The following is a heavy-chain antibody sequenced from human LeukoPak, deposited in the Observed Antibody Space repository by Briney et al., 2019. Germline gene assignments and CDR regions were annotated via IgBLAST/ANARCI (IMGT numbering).Heavy chain of an antibody. CDR2: IYQSGST. CDR3: ARGGLAAAGSEIDS. D-gene: IGHD6-13*01. J-gene: IGHJ4*02. CDR1: AVSISNGGYS. Sequence: SETLSLTCAVSAVSISNGGYSWSWLRQPPGKGLEWIGYIYQSGSTYYNPSLKSRVTISVDRSKNQFSLKLNSVTAADTAVYYCARGGLAAAGSEIDSWGQGTLVTVSS. V-gene: IGHV4-30-2*01.